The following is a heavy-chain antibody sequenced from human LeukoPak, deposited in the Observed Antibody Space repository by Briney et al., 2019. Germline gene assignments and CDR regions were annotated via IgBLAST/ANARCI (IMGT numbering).Heavy chain of an antibody. J-gene: IGHJ4*02. CDR3: AKDRRELRSYFDY. V-gene: IGHV3-9*01. Sequence: GRSLRLSCAASGVTFHDYAMHWLRHAPGKGLEWVSGISWNSGSIGYADSVKGRFTISRDNAKNSLYLQMNSLRAEDTALYYCAKDRRELRSYFDYWGQGTLVTVSS. D-gene: IGHD1-26*01. CDR2: ISWNSGSI. CDR1: GVTFHDYA.